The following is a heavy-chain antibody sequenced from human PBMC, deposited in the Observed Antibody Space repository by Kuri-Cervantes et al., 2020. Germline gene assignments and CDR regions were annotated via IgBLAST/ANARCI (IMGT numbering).Heavy chain of an antibody. J-gene: IGHJ6*03. V-gene: IGHV3-30*01. Sequence: LSLTCAASGFTFSSYAMHWVRQAPGKRLEWVAVISYDGSNKYYADSVKGRFTISRDNSKNTLYLQMNSLRAEDTAVYYCARVESPFLDYYYYMDVWGKGTTVTVSS. CDR2: ISYDGSNK. CDR1: GFTFSSYA. D-gene: IGHD3-3*01. CDR3: ARVESPFLDYYYYMDV.